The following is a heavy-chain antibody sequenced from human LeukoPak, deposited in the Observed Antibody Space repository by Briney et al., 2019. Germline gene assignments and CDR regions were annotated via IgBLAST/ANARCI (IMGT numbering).Heavy chain of an antibody. V-gene: IGHV3-53*01. Sequence: GGSLRLSCAASGFTVSSNYMSWVRQAPGKGLEWVSVIYSGGKTNYADSVKGRFTISRDNSKNTLYLQMNSLRAEDTAMYYCARGVADYYDSSGCQNWGQGTLVTVSS. J-gene: IGHJ4*02. CDR1: GFTVSSNY. CDR2: IYSGGKT. D-gene: IGHD3-22*01. CDR3: ARGVADYYDSSGCQN.